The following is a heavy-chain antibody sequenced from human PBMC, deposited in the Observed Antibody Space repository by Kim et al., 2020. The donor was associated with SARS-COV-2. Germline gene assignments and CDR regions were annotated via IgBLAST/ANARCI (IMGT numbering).Heavy chain of an antibody. CDR3: ARDLAAAGTTLTYNWFDP. Sequence: SVKVSCKASGGTFSSYAISWVRQAPGQGLEWMGGIIPIFGTANYAQKFQGRVTITADESTSTAYMELSSLRSEDTAVYYCARDLAAAGTTLTYNWFDPWGQGTLVTVSS. D-gene: IGHD6-13*01. V-gene: IGHV1-69*13. CDR2: IIPIFGTA. CDR1: GGTFSSYA. J-gene: IGHJ5*02.